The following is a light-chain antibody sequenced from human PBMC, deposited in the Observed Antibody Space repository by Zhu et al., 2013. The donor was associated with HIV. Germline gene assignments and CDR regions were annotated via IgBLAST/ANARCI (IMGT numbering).Light chain of an antibody. J-gene: IGKJ1*01. CDR1: QAINTY. V-gene: IGKV1-9*01. CDR3: QQYHSFSPTT. Sequence: DVQLTQAPSFISASVGDRVIITCRASQAINTYVAWYQQRPGEAPKLLIYTASTLQTGVPSRFSGSGSGTDFTLTISGLQPEDFATYYCQQYHSFSPTTFGQGTKVEIK. CDR2: TAS.